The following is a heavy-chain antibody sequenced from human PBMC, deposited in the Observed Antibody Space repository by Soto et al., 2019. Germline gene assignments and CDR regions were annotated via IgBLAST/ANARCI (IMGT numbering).Heavy chain of an antibody. CDR2: ISGPGGST. V-gene: IGHV3-23*01. D-gene: IGHD3-3*01. CDR1: GFTFSNYA. CDR3: AKVLNRDYDMIFGL. J-gene: IGHJ4*02. Sequence: GGSLRLSCAASGFTFSNYAMSWVRQAPGKGLEWVSSISGPGGSTNFADSVKGRFTISRDNSKNTLYLQMNSLGAEDTAIYYCAKVLNRDYDMIFGLWGQGTLVTVSS.